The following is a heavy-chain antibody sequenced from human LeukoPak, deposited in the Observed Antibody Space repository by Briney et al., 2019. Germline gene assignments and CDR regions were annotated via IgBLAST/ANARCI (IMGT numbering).Heavy chain of an antibody. Sequence: SETLSLTCSVSGGSIRSTTYYWGWIRQPPGKGLEWIGSMFSRGSTYYSPSLKSRVTMSVDTPKKQFSLRLSSVTAADTAVYYCALHCHGPSCNETFDFWGQGTLVTVSS. CDR1: GGSIRSTTYY. CDR2: MFSRGST. V-gene: IGHV4-39*01. J-gene: IGHJ5*01. D-gene: IGHD2/OR15-2a*01. CDR3: ALHCHGPSCNETFDF.